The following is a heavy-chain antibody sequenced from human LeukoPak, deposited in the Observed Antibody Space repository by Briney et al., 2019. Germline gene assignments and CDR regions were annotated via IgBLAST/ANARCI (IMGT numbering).Heavy chain of an antibody. J-gene: IGHJ4*02. CDR2: IKQDGSEK. CDR3: AREGARRWKYSSLSIDY. Sequence: GGSLRLSCAASGFTFSSYWMSWVRQAPGKGLEWVANIKQDGSEKYYVDSVKGRFTISRDNAKNSLYLQMNSLRAEDTAVYYCAREGARRWKYSSLSIDYWGQGTLVTVSS. V-gene: IGHV3-7*03. D-gene: IGHD6-6*01. CDR1: GFTFSSYW.